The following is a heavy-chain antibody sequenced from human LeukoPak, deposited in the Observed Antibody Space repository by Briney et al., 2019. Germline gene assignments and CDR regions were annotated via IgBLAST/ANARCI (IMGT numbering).Heavy chain of an antibody. V-gene: IGHV3-7*01. CDR2: IKTDGSET. CDR1: GFRFSNYW. CDR3: VRFGPDHDMGL. Sequence: GGSLRLSCAAAGFRFSNYWMAWVRQAPEKGLEWLARIKTDGSETYYVDSVKGRFTISRDNAKSSLYLQMNSLRVEDTAVYHCVRFGPDHDMGLWGQGTTVTVS. D-gene: IGHD3-16*01. J-gene: IGHJ6*02.